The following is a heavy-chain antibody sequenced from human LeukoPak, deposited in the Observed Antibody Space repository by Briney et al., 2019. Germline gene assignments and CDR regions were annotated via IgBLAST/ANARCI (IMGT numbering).Heavy chain of an antibody. CDR1: EFTFSSYW. CDR2: INSDGSST. V-gene: IGHV3-74*01. J-gene: IGHJ4*02. CDR3: AKGDSSGYYYFYFDY. D-gene: IGHD3-22*01. Sequence: QPGGSLRLSCAASEFTFSSYWMHWVRQPPGKGLVWVSRINSDGSSTRYADSVKGRFTISRDNAKNTLYLQMNSLRAEDTAVYYCAKGDSSGYYYFYFDYWGQGTLVTVSS.